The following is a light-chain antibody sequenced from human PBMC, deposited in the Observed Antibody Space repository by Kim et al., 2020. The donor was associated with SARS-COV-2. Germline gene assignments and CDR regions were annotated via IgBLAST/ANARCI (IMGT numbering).Light chain of an antibody. CDR2: DAS. V-gene: IGKV1-5*01. J-gene: IGKJ2*01. Sequence: DIHMTQSPSTLSASIGDRVTITCRASQSVTNWLAWYQQKPGKAPKTLIYDASTLESGVPSRFSGGGSGTEFTLTISSLQPDDFATYYCQQYSTYPYTFGQGTKLEI. CDR1: QSVTNW. CDR3: QQYSTYPYT.